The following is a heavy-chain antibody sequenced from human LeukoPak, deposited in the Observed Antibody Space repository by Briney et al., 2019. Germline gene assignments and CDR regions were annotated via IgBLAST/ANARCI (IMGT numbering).Heavy chain of an antibody. J-gene: IGHJ4*02. CDR3: ARVHGNYYFDS. D-gene: IGHD1-7*01. CDR1: GFTFSDHY. Sequence: GGSLRLSCAASGFTFSDHYMDWVRRAPGKGLEWVGRTRNKANSYTTEYAASVKGRFTISRDESKNSLHLQMNSLKTDDTAVYYCARVHGNYYFDSWGQGTLVTVSS. V-gene: IGHV3-72*01. CDR2: TRNKANSYTT.